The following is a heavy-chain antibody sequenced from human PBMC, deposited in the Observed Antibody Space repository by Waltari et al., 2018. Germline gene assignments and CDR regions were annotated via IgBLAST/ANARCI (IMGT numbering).Heavy chain of an antibody. CDR3: ARDRAAGTHAFDI. V-gene: IGHV4-39*07. CDR2: IYYSGST. CDR1: GGSISSSSYY. Sequence: QLQLQESGPGLVKPSETLSLTCTVSGGSISSSSYYWGWIRQPPGKGLEWIGSIYYSGSTYYNPSLKSRVTISVDTSKNQFSLKLSSVTAADTAVYYCARDRAAGTHAFDIWGQGTMVTVSS. D-gene: IGHD6-13*01. J-gene: IGHJ3*02.